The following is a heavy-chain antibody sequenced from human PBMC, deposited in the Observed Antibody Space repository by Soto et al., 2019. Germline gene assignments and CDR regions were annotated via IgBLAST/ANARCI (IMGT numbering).Heavy chain of an antibody. V-gene: IGHV4-61*01. Sequence: SETLSLTCTVSGGSVSSGSYYWSWIRQPPVKGLEWIGYIYYSGSTNYNPSLKSRVTISVDTSKNQFSLKLSSVTAADTAVYYCARSDKVDDYGMDVWGQGTTVTVSS. CDR2: IYYSGST. J-gene: IGHJ6*02. D-gene: IGHD2-15*01. CDR1: GGSVSSGSYY. CDR3: ARSDKVDDYGMDV.